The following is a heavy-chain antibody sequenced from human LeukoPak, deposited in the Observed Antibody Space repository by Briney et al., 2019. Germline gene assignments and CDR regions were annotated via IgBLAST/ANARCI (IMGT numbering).Heavy chain of an antibody. CDR1: GFTFSSYA. Sequence: GGSLRLSCAASGFTFSSYAMSWLRQAPGKGREGVSDIIGSGGNTYYTHSVRGRFTIYRDNSKNTLYLQMNSLRVEDRAIYYCAKSMVRGVFDYWRQGTL. V-gene: IGHV3-23*01. D-gene: IGHD3-10*01. CDR2: IIGSGGNT. J-gene: IGHJ4*02. CDR3: AKSMVRGVFDY.